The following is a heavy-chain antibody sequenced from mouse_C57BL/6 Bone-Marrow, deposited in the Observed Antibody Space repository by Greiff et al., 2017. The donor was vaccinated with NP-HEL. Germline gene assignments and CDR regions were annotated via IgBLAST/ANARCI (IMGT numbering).Heavy chain of an antibody. J-gene: IGHJ3*01. CDR3: ARCRGTRAWFDY. CDR1: GFNITNTY. Sequence: EVQLQQSVAELVRPGASVKLSCTASGFNITNTYMHWVKQRPEQGLEWIGRIDPANGNNTYAPKFQGKATITAATSSNTAYLQLSHMTSEDTAIYSCARCRGTRAWFDYWGQGTLVTVSA. V-gene: IGHV14-3*01. CDR2: IDPANGNN. D-gene: IGHD2-14*01.